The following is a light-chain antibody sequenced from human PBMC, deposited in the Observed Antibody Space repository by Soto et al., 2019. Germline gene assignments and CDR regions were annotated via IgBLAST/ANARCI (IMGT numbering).Light chain of an antibody. V-gene: IGKV3-20*01. Sequence: ESVLPQSPGTLSFSPGERATLSCRASQSVTNRYLAWYRQKPGQAPRLLIFGASIRDTGIPDRFSGSGSGTDFTLTINRLEPEDFAVYYCQQYGSLPITFGQGTRLEIK. J-gene: IGKJ5*01. CDR3: QQYGSLPIT. CDR2: GAS. CDR1: QSVTNRY.